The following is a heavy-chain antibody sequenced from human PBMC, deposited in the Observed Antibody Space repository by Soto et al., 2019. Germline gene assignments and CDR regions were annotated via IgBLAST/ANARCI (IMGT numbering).Heavy chain of an antibody. CDR2: IIPIFGTA. Sequence: ASVRVSCKASGGTFSSYAISWVRQAPGQGLEWMGGIIPIFGTANYAQKFQGRVTITADESTSTAYMELSSLRSEDTAVYYCARGRADYYYYGMDVWGQGTTVTVSS. CDR3: ARGRADYYYYGMDV. J-gene: IGHJ6*02. CDR1: GGTFSSYA. V-gene: IGHV1-69*13.